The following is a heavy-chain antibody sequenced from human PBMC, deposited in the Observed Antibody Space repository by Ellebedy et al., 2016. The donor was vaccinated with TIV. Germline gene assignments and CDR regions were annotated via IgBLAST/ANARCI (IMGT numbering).Heavy chain of an antibody. D-gene: IGHD3-16*01. CDR3: AKGWGIVDV. V-gene: IGHV3-23*01. CDR1: GITFSNAW. CDR2: INARGGNT. J-gene: IGHJ6*02. Sequence: PGGSLRLSCAASGITFSNAWMHWVRQAPGKGLEWVSTINARGGNTYYGDSVKGRFTISRDNSKNTLDLQMNSLRAEYTAIYYCAKGWGIVDVWGQGTTVTVSS.